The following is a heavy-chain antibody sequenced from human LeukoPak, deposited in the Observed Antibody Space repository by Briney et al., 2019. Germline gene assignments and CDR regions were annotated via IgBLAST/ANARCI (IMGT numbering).Heavy chain of an antibody. CDR3: VRDLSGSGSYSRINFEY. D-gene: IGHD3-10*01. CDR1: GGSISSGSYY. J-gene: IGHJ4*02. CDR2: IYTSGST. V-gene: IGHV4-61*02. Sequence: SETLSLTCTVSGGSISSGSYYWSWIRQPAGKGLEWIGRIYTSGSTNYNPSLRSRVTISVDTSKNQNQFSLKLSTVTAADTAVYYCVRDLSGSGSYSRINFEYWGQGTLVTVSS.